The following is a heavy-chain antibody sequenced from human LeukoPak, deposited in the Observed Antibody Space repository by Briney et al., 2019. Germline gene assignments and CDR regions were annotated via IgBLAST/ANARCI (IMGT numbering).Heavy chain of an antibody. Sequence: ASVKVSCKASGYTFTSYGISWVRQAPGQRLEWMGWISAGNGNTKYSQNFQGRVTFISNTSATTAFMELSSLRSEDAAVYYCARDSGSGSNDSWGQGTLVTVSS. CDR1: GYTFTSYG. CDR3: ARDSGSGSNDS. J-gene: IGHJ5*01. V-gene: IGHV1-3*01. D-gene: IGHD1-26*01. CDR2: ISAGNGNT.